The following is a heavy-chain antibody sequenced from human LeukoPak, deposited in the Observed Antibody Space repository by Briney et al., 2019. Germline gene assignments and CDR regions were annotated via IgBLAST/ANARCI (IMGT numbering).Heavy chain of an antibody. Sequence: GGSLRLSCAASGFTVSSNYMSWVRQAPGKGLEWVSVIYSGGSTYYADSVKGRFTISRDNSKNALYLQMNSRRAEETAVYYCARDRGAWGYDYWGQGTLVTVSS. CDR2: IYSGGST. D-gene: IGHD3-16*01. V-gene: IGHV3-53*01. CDR1: GFTVSSNY. J-gene: IGHJ4*02. CDR3: ARDRGAWGYDY.